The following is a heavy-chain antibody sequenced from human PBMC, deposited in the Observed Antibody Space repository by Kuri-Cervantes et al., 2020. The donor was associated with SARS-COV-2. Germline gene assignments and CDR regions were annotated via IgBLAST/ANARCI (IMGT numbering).Heavy chain of an antibody. V-gene: IGHV1-69*13. J-gene: IGHJ4*02. CDR1: GGTFSNYA. CDR2: IIPIFGTA. Sequence: SVKVSCKASGGTFSNYAISWVRQAPGQGLEWMGGIIPIFGTANYAQKFQGRVTITADESTSTAYMEVRSLTSDDTGIYYCARTLNDCKNGVCYEYWGQGTLVTVSS. D-gene: IGHD2-8*01. CDR3: ARTLNDCKNGVCYEY.